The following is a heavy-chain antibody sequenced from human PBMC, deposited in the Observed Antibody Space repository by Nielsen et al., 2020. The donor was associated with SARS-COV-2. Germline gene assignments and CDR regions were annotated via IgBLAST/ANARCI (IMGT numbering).Heavy chain of an antibody. J-gene: IGHJ4*02. CDR3: AKDTSVRYSSSWFRKKYYFDY. CDR1: GFTFSSYA. CDR2: ISGSGGST. Sequence: LKISCAASGFTFSSYAMSWVRQAPGKGLEWVSAISGSGGSTYYADSVKGRFTISRDNSKNTLYLQMNSLRAEDTAVYYYAKDTSVRYSSSWFRKKYYFDYWGQGTLVTVSS. D-gene: IGHD6-13*01. V-gene: IGHV3-23*01.